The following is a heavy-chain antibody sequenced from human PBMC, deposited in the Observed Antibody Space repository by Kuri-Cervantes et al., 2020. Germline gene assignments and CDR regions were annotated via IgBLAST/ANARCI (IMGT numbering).Heavy chain of an antibody. CDR1: GYTFTSYD. D-gene: IGHD3-3*01. CDR2: MNPNSGNT. CDR3: ARASYDFWSGYYPYYYYMDV. V-gene: IGHV1-8*01. Sequence: ASVKVSCKASGYTFTSYDINWVRQATGQGLEWMGWMNPNSGNTGYAQKFQGRVTMTRNTSISTAYMELSSLRSEDTAVYYCARASYDFWSGYYPYYYYMDVRGKGTTVTSP. J-gene: IGHJ6*03.